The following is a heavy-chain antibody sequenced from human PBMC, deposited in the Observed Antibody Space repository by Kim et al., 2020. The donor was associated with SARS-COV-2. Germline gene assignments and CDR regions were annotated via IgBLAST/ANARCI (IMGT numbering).Heavy chain of an antibody. CDR2: IYDDGST. J-gene: IGHJ4*02. Sequence: GGSLRLSCAASGFSVSSKYMTWVRQAPGKGLEWVSVIYDDGSTYYAAPAMGRFTSSRDNSKNTMYLQMNSLRAKDTAVDYCTGDVLDGYWNWGQGTLVTVSS. D-gene: IGHD1-1*01. CDR1: GFSVSSKY. V-gene: IGHV3-53*01. CDR3: TGDVLDGYWN.